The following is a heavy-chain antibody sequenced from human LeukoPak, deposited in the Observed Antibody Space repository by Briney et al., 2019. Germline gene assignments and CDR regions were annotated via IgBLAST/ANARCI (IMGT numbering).Heavy chain of an antibody. D-gene: IGHD4-17*01. CDR2: IYYSGST. CDR1: GGSISSGGYY. J-gene: IGHJ6*03. Sequence: SETLSLTCTVSGGSISSGGYYWSWIRQHPGKGLEWIGYIYYSGSTYYNPSLKSRVTISVDTSKNQFSLKLSSVTAADTAVYYCAREATTPDYYYMDVWGKGTTVTVSS. CDR3: AREATTPDYYYMDV. V-gene: IGHV4-31*03.